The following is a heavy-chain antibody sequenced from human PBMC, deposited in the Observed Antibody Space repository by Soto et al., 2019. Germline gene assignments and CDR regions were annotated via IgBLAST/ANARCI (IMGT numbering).Heavy chain of an antibody. CDR3: RSRGFWNYYDIDV. J-gene: IGHJ6*02. CDR1: GFTLSGSP. Sequence: PGGSLRLSCAASGFTLSGSPMHWVRQAPGKGLEWVGRIRSRANSYATAYAASVTGRFTISRDDSKNTAFLQMNSLKTEDTAVYYCRSRGFWNYYDIDVWGQGTLVTVYS. V-gene: IGHV3-73*01. D-gene: IGHD1-1*01. CDR2: IRSRANSYAT.